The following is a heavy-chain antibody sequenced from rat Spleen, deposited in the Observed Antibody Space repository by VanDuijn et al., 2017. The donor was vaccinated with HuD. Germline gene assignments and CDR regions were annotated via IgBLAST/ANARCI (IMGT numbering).Heavy chain of an antibody. CDR2: ISTSGGST. CDR3: TREPGYYSSYTRGFAY. D-gene: IGHD1-2*01. CDR1: GFTFSSFP. Sequence: EVQLVESGGGLVQPGRSMKLSCAASGFTFSSFPMAWVRQAPTKGLEWVATISTSGGSTYYRDSVKGRFTISRDNAKSTLYLQMNSLRSEDTATYYCTREPGYYSSYTRGFAYWGQGTLVTVSS. J-gene: IGHJ3*01. V-gene: IGHV5-46*01.